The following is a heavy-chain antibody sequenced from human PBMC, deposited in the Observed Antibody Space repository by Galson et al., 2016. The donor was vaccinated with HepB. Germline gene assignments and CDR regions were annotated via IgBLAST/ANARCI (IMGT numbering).Heavy chain of an antibody. CDR3: SKDFGREAYGSSGT. V-gene: IGHV3-23*01. CDR1: GFIFSSYA. J-gene: IGHJ5*02. D-gene: IGHD3-22*01. Sequence: SLRLSCAASGFIFSSYAMNWVRQAPGKGLEWVSTIIHSGATTYYADSVRGRFTVSRDNSRNTLYLQMNNLRPEDPAVYYCSKDFGREAYGSSGTWGQGALVTVST. CDR2: IIHSGATT.